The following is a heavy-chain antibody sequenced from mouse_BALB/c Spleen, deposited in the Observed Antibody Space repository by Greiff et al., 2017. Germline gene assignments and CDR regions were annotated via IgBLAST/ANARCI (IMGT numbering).Heavy chain of an antibody. CDR1: GYTFTSYW. CDR2: INPSTGYT. V-gene: IGHV1-7*01. D-gene: IGHD2-1*01. CDR3: ARRGNYPSWFAY. J-gene: IGHJ3*01. Sequence: VQLQQSGAELAKPGASVKMSCKASGYTFTSYWMHWVKQRPGQGLEWIGYINPSTGYTEYNQKFKDKATLTADKSSSTAYMQLSILTSEDSAVYYCARRGNYPSWFAYWGQGTLVTVSA.